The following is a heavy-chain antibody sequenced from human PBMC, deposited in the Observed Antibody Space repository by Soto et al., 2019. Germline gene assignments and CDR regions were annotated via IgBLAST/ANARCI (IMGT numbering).Heavy chain of an antibody. CDR1: GYAXNGYY. V-gene: IGHV1-2*02. CDR2: INPETSGT. D-gene: IGHD2-21*01. CDR3: ARERYPVISDGMDV. Sequence: SXNVYLKATGYAXNGYYVDLVRETPGQGLEWMGWINPETSGTSYAQKFQGRVTLSRDTSINTAYLEVSRLRFDDAAVYFCARERYPVISDGMDVRGQAPTLTVSS. J-gene: IGHJ6*01.